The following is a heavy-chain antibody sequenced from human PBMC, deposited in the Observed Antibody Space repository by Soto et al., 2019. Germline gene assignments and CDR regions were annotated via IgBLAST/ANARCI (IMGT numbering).Heavy chain of an antibody. D-gene: IGHD3-16*01. CDR2: INHGGVT. V-gene: IGHV4-34*01. CDR3: VTREGINWAFDY. J-gene: IGHJ4*02. Sequence: QVRLHQWGAGLLKASEDLSLTCAVYGGSFGGYYWGWVRQHPGKGLEWIEEINHGGVTNYNPSLKSRVTVSIDTSKNHFSLRLTSVTAADTAVYYCVTREGINWAFDYWGQGTQVTVSS. CDR1: GGSFGGYY.